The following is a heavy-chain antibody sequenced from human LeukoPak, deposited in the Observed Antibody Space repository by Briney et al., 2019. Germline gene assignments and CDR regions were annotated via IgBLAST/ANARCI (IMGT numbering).Heavy chain of an antibody. CDR3: ARDRSIAVAGTGPPGFDY. J-gene: IGHJ4*02. Sequence: GASVKVSCKSSGYKFTSYGISWVRQAPGQGLEWMGRISAYNGNTNYAQKLQGRVTMTTDTSTSTAYMELRSLRSDDTAVYYCARDRSIAVAGTGPPGFDYWGQGTLVTVSS. CDR1: GYKFTSYG. D-gene: IGHD6-19*01. CDR2: ISAYNGNT. V-gene: IGHV1-18*01.